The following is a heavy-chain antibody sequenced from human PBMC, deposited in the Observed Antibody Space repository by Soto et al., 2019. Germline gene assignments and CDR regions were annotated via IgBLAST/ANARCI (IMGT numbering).Heavy chain of an antibody. CDR2: TYYRSKWYN. D-gene: IGHD3-16*01. CDR3: AREFKYYVSSDSYLDY. V-gene: IGHV6-1*01. J-gene: IGHJ4*02. CDR1: GDSVSDNSAS. Sequence: PSQTLSLTCAISGDSVSDNSASSNWIRQSPSRGLEWLGRTYYRSKWYNDYAVSVKSRITVTPDTSKNQFSLHLNSVTPEDTAVYYCAREFKYYVSSDSYLDYWGQGALVTVSS.